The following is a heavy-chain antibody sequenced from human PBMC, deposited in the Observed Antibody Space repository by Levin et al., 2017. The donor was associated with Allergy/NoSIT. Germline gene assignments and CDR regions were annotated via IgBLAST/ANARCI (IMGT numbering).Heavy chain of an antibody. CDR3: TTIVSSAVVTPDY. CDR1: GFTFSNAW. D-gene: IGHD4-23*01. V-gene: IGHV3-15*01. J-gene: IGHJ4*02. Sequence: PGGSLRLSCAASGFTFSNAWMSWVRQAPGKGLEWVGRIKSKTDGGTTDYAAPVKGRFTISRDDSKNTLYLQMNSLKTEDTAVYYCTTIVSSAVVTPDYWGQGTLVTVSS. CDR2: IKSKTDGGTT.